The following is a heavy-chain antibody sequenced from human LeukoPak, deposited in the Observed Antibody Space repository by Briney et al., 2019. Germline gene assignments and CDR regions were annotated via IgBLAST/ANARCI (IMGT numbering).Heavy chain of an antibody. V-gene: IGHV3-30*02. CDR3: ARDPERYYYGSGKETNWFDP. D-gene: IGHD3-10*01. CDR1: GFTFSSYG. J-gene: IGHJ5*02. Sequence: GGSLRLSCAASGFTFSSYGMHWVRQAPGKWLEWVAFIRYDGSYKYYADSVKGRFTISRDNSKNTLSLQMNSLRAEDTAVYYCARDPERYYYGSGKETNWFDPWGQGTLVTVSS. CDR2: IRYDGSYK.